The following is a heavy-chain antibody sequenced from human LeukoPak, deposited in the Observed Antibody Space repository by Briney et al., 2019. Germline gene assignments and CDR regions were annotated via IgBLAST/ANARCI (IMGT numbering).Heavy chain of an antibody. D-gene: IGHD5-18*01. J-gene: IGHJ4*02. CDR2: IKQDGSEK. Sequence: PGGSLRLSCAASGFTFSSYWMSWVRQAPGKGLGWVANIKQDGSEKYYVDSVKGRFTMSRDNAKNSLYLQMNSLRAEDTAVYYCARAPWIQLWSYYFDYWGQGTLVTVSS. CDR3: ARAPWIQLWSYYFDY. CDR1: GFTFSSYW. V-gene: IGHV3-7*01.